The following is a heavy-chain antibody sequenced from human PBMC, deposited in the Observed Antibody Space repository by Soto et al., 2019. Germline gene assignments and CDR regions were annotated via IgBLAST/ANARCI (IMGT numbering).Heavy chain of an antibody. Sequence: GGSLRLSCAASGFTFSSYAMSWVRQAPGKGLEWVSAISGSGGSTYYADSVKGRFTISRDNSKNTLYLQMNSLRAEDTAVYYCAKDKDYGDPSYYYYYGMDVWGQGTTVTVSS. V-gene: IGHV3-23*01. CDR3: AKDKDYGDPSYYYYYGMDV. CDR2: ISGSGGST. CDR1: GFTFSSYA. D-gene: IGHD4-17*01. J-gene: IGHJ6*02.